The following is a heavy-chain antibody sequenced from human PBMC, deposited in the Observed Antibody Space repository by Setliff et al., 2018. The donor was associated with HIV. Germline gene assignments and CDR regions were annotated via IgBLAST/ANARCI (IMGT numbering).Heavy chain of an antibody. Sequence: SETLSLTCQVSGLSMSSGNYYWNWIRQPAGKGLEWIGRIYASGGTYYKSSLKSRVTISVDSSKNRFSLKLNSVTAADTAIYFCARGGGYFHDNNAFDIWGQGTVVT. J-gene: IGHJ3*02. CDR1: GLSMSSGNYY. CDR2: IYASGGT. V-gene: IGHV4-61*02. CDR3: ARGGGYFHDNNAFDI. D-gene: IGHD3-9*01.